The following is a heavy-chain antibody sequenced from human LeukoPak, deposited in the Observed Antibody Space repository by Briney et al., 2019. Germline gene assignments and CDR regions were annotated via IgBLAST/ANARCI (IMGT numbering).Heavy chain of an antibody. CDR1: GGSISSGGYS. CDR2: IYYSGST. Sequence: SQTLSLTCTVSGGSISSGGYSWSWIRQHPGKGLEWIGYIYYSGSTYYNPSLKSRVTISVDTSKNQFSLKLSSVTAADTAVYYCARDCGGDCEAFDIWGQGTMVTVSS. V-gene: IGHV4-31*03. J-gene: IGHJ3*02. CDR3: ARDCGGDCEAFDI. D-gene: IGHD2-21*02.